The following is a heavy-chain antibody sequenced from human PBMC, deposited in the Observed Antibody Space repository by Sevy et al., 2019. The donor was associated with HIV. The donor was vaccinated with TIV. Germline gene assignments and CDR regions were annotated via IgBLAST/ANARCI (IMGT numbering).Heavy chain of an antibody. CDR3: ASGTIFGADDAFDI. V-gene: IGHV1-8*01. J-gene: IGHJ3*02. Sequence: ASVKVSCKASGYTFTSYDINWVRQATGQGLEWMGWMNPNSGNTGYAQKFQGRVTMTRNTSISTAYMELSSLRYEDTAVYYWASGTIFGADDAFDIWGQGTMVTVSS. CDR1: GYTFTSYD. CDR2: MNPNSGNT. D-gene: IGHD3-3*01.